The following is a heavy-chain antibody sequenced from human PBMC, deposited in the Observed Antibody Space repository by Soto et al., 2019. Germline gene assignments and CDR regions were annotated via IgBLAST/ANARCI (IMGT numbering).Heavy chain of an antibody. V-gene: IGHV4-39*07. D-gene: IGHD2-15*01. Sequence: SETLSLTCTVSGGSISSSNYYWGWIRQPPGKGLEWIGSIYYSGSTYYNPSLKSRVTISVDTSKNQFSLKLSSVTAADTAVYYCAKLGYCSGGSCYSGIVSGWFDPWGQGTLVTVSS. CDR2: IYYSGST. CDR1: GGSISSSNYY. J-gene: IGHJ5*02. CDR3: AKLGYCSGGSCYSGIVSGWFDP.